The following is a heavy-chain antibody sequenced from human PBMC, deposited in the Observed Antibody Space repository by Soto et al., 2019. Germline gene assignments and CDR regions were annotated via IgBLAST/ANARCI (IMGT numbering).Heavy chain of an antibody. CDR3: ARESEDLTSNFDY. J-gene: IGHJ4*02. CDR1: GFTFTRDS. CDR2: ISSTTNYI. Sequence: PGGSLRLSCAASGFTFTRDSMNWVRQAPGKGLEWVSSISSTTNYIYSGDSMKGRFTISRDNAKNSLYLEMNSLRAEDTAVYYCARESEDLTSNFDYWGQGTLVTVSS. V-gene: IGHV3-21*06.